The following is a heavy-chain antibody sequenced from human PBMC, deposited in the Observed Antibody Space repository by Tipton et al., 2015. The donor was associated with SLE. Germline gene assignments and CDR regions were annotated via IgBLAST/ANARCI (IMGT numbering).Heavy chain of an antibody. J-gene: IGHJ4*02. CDR3: ASLYSSSSL. V-gene: IGHV4-59*08. CDR2: IYYSGST. CDR1: GGSISSYY. D-gene: IGHD6-13*01. Sequence: LRLSCTVSGGSISSYYWSWIRQPPGKGLEWIGDIYYSGSTNYNPSLKSRVTISVDTSKNQFSLKLSSVTAADTAVYYCASLYSSSSLWGQGTLVTVSS.